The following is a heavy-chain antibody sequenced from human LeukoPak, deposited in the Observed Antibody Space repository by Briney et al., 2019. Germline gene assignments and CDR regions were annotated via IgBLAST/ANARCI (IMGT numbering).Heavy chain of an antibody. V-gene: IGHV3-21*01. D-gene: IGHD6-13*01. Sequence: GGSLRLSCAASGFTFSSYSMNWVRQAPGKGLEWVSSISSSSSYIYYADSVKGRFTISRDNAKNSLYLQMNSLRAEDTAVYYCARESAGTGYYYYGMDVWGQGTTVTVSS. J-gene: IGHJ6*02. CDR2: ISSSSSYI. CDR3: ARESAGTGYYYYGMDV. CDR1: GFTFSSYS.